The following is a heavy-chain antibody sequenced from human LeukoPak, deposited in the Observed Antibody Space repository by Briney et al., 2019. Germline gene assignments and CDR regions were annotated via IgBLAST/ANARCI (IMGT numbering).Heavy chain of an antibody. J-gene: IGHJ6*03. CDR3: ARLYSGYGNDYYYKDV. CDR1: EYTFTGYY. D-gene: IGHD5-12*01. Sequence: ASVKVSCKASEYTFTGYYMHWVRQAPGQGLEWMGWINPNSGDTNYAQKFQGRVTMTRDTSISTAYMELSRLRSDDTAVYYCARLYSGYGNDYYYKDVWGKGTTVTVSS. CDR2: INPNSGDT. V-gene: IGHV1-2*02.